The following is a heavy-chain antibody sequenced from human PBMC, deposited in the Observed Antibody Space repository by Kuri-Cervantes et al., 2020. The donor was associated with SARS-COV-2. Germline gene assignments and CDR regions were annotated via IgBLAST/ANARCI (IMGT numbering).Heavy chain of an antibody. D-gene: IGHD2-2*01. V-gene: IGHV4-34*01. CDR3: ARGRVYCSSTSCFIWSFDP. CDR2: INHSGST. Sequence: ESLKISCAVYGGSFSGYYWSWIRQPPGKGLEWIGEINHSGSTNYNPSLKSRVTISVDTSKNQFPLKLSSVTAADTAVYYCARGRVYCSSTSCFIWSFDPWGQGTLVTVSS. J-gene: IGHJ5*02. CDR1: GGSFSGYY.